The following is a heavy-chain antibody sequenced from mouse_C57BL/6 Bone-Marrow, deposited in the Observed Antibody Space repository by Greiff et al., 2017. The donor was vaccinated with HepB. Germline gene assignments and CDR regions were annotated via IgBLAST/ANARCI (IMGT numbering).Heavy chain of an antibody. V-gene: IGHV5-9-1*02. Sequence: DVHLVESGEGLVKPGGSLKLSCAASGFTFSSYAMSWVRQTPEKRLEWVAYISSGGDYIYYADTVKGRFTISRDNARNTLYLQMSSLKSEDTAMYYCTRAPLYYYGSYWYFDVWGTGTTVTVSS. CDR1: GFTFSSYA. CDR3: TRAPLYYYGSYWYFDV. D-gene: IGHD1-1*01. J-gene: IGHJ1*03. CDR2: ISSGGDYI.